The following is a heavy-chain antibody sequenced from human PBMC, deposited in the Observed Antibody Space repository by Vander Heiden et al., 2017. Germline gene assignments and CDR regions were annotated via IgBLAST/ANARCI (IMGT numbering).Heavy chain of an antibody. CDR1: GFIFSDYS. Sequence: QVQLGESGGGVVQPGRSLRLSCTASGFIFSDYSMHWFRQAPGKGLEWAAVISSDGSNKYPADSVKGRFTISRDNSKNTLYLQMSSLRAEDTAVYYCAGGFCSGGSCPFDYWGQGTLVTVAS. D-gene: IGHD2-15*01. CDR3: AGGFCSGGSCPFDY. V-gene: IGHV3-30*04. J-gene: IGHJ4*02. CDR2: ISSDGSNK.